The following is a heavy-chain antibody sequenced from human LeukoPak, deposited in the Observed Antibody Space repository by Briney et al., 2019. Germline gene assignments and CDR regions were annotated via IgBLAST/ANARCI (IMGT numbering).Heavy chain of an antibody. V-gene: IGHV3-21*01. CDR3: ARDIYQRHPVDY. Sequence: GGSLRLSCAASGFTFDDYAMHWVRQAPGKGLEWVSSISSSSSYIYYADSVKGRFTISRDNAKNSLYLQMNGLRAEDTAVYYCARDIYQRHPVDYWGQGTLVTVSS. D-gene: IGHD2-2*01. CDR2: ISSSSSYI. J-gene: IGHJ4*02. CDR1: GFTFDDYA.